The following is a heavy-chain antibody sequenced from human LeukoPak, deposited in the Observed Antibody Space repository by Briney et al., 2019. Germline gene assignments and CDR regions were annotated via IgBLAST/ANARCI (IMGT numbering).Heavy chain of an antibody. CDR2: IYYSGTT. V-gene: IGHV4-61*01. D-gene: IGHD2-15*01. CDR1: GYSISSGYY. Sequence: SETLSLTCTVSGYSISSGYYWNWIRQPPGKGLEWIGYIYYSGTTNYNPSLKSRVTISGDTSKNQFSLKLSSVTAADTAVYYCARSTLGYCSGGSCSWFDPWGQGTLVTVSS. J-gene: IGHJ5*02. CDR3: ARSTLGYCSGGSCSWFDP.